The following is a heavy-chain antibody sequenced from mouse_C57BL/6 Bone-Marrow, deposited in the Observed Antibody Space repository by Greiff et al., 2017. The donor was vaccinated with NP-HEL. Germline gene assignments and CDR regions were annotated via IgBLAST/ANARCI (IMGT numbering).Heavy chain of an antibody. D-gene: IGHD1-1*01. J-gene: IGHJ4*01. CDR2: IYPGDGDT. CDR1: GYAFSSYW. CDR3: ARWGTTVVAPYAMDY. V-gene: IGHV1-80*01. Sequence: VQLQQSGAELVKPGASVKISCKASGYAFSSYWMNWVKQRPGKGLEWIGQIYPGDGDTNYNGKFKGKATLTADKSSSTAYMQLSSLTSEDSAVYFCARWGTTVVAPYAMDYWGQGTSVTVSS.